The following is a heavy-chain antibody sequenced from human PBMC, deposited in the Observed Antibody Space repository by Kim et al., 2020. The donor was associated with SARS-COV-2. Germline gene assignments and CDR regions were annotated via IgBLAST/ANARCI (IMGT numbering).Heavy chain of an antibody. CDR1: GFTFSSYG. Sequence: GGSLRPSCAASGFTFSSYGMHWVRQAPGKGLEWVAVIWYDGSNKYYADSVKGRFTISRDNSKNTLYLQMNSLRAEDTAVYYCARDPWYSSGWDTRNSGMDVWGQGTTVTVSS. D-gene: IGHD6-19*01. CDR2: IWYDGSNK. J-gene: IGHJ6*02. CDR3: ARDPWYSSGWDTRNSGMDV. V-gene: IGHV3-33*01.